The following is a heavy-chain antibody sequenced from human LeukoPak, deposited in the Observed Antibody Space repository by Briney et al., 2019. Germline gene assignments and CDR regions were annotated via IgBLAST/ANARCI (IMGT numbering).Heavy chain of an antibody. Sequence: SGTLSLTCTVSGGSVSSGSYYWSWIRQPPGKGLEWIGYIYYSGSTNYNPSLKSRVTISVDTSKNQFSLKLSSVTAADTAVYYCARDSSGWGPGDWGQGTLVTVSS. D-gene: IGHD6-19*01. CDR3: ARDSSGWGPGD. V-gene: IGHV4-61*01. CDR1: GGSVSSGSYY. J-gene: IGHJ4*02. CDR2: IYYSGST.